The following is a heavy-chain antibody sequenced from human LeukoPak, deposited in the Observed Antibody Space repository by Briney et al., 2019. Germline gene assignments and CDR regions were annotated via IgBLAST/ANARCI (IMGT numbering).Heavy chain of an antibody. CDR3: ARHIGGGIEDMDV. D-gene: IGHD3-16*02. V-gene: IGHV4-59*08. Sequence: SETLSLTCTVSGGSIGTYYWSWIRQSPGKGLEWIGYIYVTGSTRYNPYLQSRVTISVDTTRNQFFLKMSSVTAADTAVYYCARHIGGGIEDMDVWGKGTKVTVSS. J-gene: IGHJ6*03. CDR1: GGSIGTYY. CDR2: IYVTGST.